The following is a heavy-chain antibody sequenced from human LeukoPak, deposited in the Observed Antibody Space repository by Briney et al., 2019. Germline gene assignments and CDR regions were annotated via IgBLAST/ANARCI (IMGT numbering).Heavy chain of an antibody. Sequence: PSETLSLTCTVSGGSVSSGSYYWSWIRQPPGKGLEWIGYIYYSGSTNYNPSLKSRVTISVDKSKNQFSLKLSSVTAADTAVYYCARGGRGYSGYAGRGVLLNDYWGQGTLVTVSS. V-gene: IGHV4-61*01. CDR1: GGSVSSGSYY. CDR3: ARGGRGYSGYAGRGVLLNDY. CDR2: IYYSGST. D-gene: IGHD5-12*01. J-gene: IGHJ4*02.